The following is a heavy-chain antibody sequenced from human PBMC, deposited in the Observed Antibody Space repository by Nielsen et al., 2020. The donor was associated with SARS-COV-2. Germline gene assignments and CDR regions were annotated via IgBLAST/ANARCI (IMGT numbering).Heavy chain of an antibody. Sequence: GESLKISCAASGFTFSSYGMNWVRQAPGKGLEWVSYISSSGSTIYYADSVKGRFTISRDNAKNSLYLQMNSLRAEDTAVYYCARVGSWYPDYWGQGTLVTVSS. CDR1: GFTFSSYG. CDR2: ISSSGSTI. D-gene: IGHD6-13*01. J-gene: IGHJ4*02. V-gene: IGHV3-48*04. CDR3: ARVGSWYPDY.